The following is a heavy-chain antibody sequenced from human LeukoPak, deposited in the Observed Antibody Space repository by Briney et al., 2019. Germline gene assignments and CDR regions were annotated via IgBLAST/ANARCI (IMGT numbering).Heavy chain of an antibody. V-gene: IGHV4-59*01. CDR1: GGSISSYY. D-gene: IGHD5-24*01. CDR2: IYYSGST. Sequence: PSETLSLTCTVSGGSISSYYRSWIRQPPGKGLEWIGYIYYSGSTNYNPSLKSRVTISVDTSKNQFSLKLSSVTAADTAVYYCARLPSGDGYSTVDYWGQGTLVTVSS. J-gene: IGHJ4*02. CDR3: ARLPSGDGYSTVDY.